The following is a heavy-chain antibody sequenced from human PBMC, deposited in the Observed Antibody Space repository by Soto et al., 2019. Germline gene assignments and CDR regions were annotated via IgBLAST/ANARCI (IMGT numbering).Heavy chain of an antibody. CDR2: ISGSGGST. CDR1: GFTFSSYA. J-gene: IGHJ3*02. Sequence: GGSLRLSCAASGFTFSSYAMSWVRQAPGKGLEWVSAISGSGGSTYYADSVKGRFTISRDNSKNTLYLQMNSLRAEDTAVYYCAKSQHPIVVVVAAILSAFDIWGQGTMVTVSS. V-gene: IGHV3-23*01. CDR3: AKSQHPIVVVVAAILSAFDI. D-gene: IGHD2-15*01.